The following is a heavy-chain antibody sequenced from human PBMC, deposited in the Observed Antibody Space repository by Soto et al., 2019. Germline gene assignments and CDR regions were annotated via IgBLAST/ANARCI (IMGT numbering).Heavy chain of an antibody. J-gene: IGHJ4*02. Sequence: EVQLVESGGALVQPGGSLRLSCAASRFTFSTYEMNWVRQAPGKGLEWVSYISTSGSTVYYADSVKGRFTISRDNTRNSLYLQMNSLRDEDSALYYCVRARGITIFGVVPLGDYWGQGTLVTVSS. CDR2: ISTSGSTV. CDR3: VRARGITIFGVVPLGDY. CDR1: RFTFSTYE. V-gene: IGHV3-48*03. D-gene: IGHD3-3*01.